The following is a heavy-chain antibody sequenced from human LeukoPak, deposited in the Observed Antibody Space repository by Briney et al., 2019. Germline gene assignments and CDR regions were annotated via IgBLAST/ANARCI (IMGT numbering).Heavy chain of an antibody. J-gene: IGHJ1*01. CDR1: GGSFSGYY. CDR2: INHSGST. CDR3: ARSHRPYSSGDKYFQH. D-gene: IGHD3-10*01. V-gene: IGHV4-34*01. Sequence: PSETLSLTCAVYGGSFSGYYWSWIRQPPGKGLEWIGEINHSGSTNYNPSLKSRVTISVDTSKNQFSLKLSSVTAADTAVYYCARSHRPYSSGDKYFQHWGQGTLVTVSS.